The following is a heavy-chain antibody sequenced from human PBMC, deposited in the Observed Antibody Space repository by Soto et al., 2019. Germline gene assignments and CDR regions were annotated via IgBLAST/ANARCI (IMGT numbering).Heavy chain of an antibody. Sequence: GGSMRLSCAASRFMFSDYAMTWARQAPGKALEWLSGLLRPGRSTYYADSVKGRFTISGDTSGNRVYLQRYSQSTQDTSVYYGAKDAIAKDGIWLRDTWDQGTVVTVSS. CDR2: LLRPGRST. J-gene: IGHJ5*02. V-gene: IGHV3-23*01. D-gene: IGHD3-3*02. CDR1: RFMFSDYA. CDR3: AKDAIAKDGIWLRDT.